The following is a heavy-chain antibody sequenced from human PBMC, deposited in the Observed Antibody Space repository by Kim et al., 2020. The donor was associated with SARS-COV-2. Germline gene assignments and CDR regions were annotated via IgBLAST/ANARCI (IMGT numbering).Heavy chain of an antibody. J-gene: IGHJ4*02. Sequence: SETLSLTCTVSGGSISSSSYYWGWIRQPPGKGLEWIGSIYYSGNTYYNPSLKRRVTISVDTSKNQFSLKLSSVAAADTAVYYCARQYGSGSYHNYYWGQGTLVTVSS. CDR2: IYYSGNT. D-gene: IGHD3-10*01. CDR3: ARQYGSGSYHNYY. CDR1: GGSISSSSYY. V-gene: IGHV4-39*01.